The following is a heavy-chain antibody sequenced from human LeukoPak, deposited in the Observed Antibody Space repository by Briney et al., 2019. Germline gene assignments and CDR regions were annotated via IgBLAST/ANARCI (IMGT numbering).Heavy chain of an antibody. Sequence: KPSETLSLTCTVSGDSITGYYWSWIRQPPGKGLEWIGYISYSGRATYNPSVKSRVTISLATSRTQFSLSLTSVTAADTAVYYCARVSAGGGSEWVDNWGQGTLVTVSS. V-gene: IGHV4-59*01. D-gene: IGHD1-26*01. CDR3: ARVSAGGGSEWVDN. CDR2: ISYSGRA. J-gene: IGHJ5*02. CDR1: GDSITGYY.